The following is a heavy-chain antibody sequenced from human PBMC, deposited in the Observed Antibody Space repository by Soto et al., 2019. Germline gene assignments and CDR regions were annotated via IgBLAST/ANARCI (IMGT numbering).Heavy chain of an antibody. J-gene: IGHJ4*02. Sequence: QVQLVESGGGVVQPGRSLRLSCAASGFIFSDYGMHWVRQAPGKGPEWMAVISYDGSNKYYADSVKDRFTISRDNSKDTLYVQMMRLRAGDTAVYYCAKGAGAGYNSLVYWGEVPLVPVSS. CDR2: ISYDGSNK. V-gene: IGHV3-30*18. CDR1: GFIFSDYG. D-gene: IGHD5-12*01. CDR3: AKGAGAGYNSLVY.